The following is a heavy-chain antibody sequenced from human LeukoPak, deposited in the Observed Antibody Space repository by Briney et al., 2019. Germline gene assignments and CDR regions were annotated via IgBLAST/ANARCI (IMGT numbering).Heavy chain of an antibody. D-gene: IGHD5-12*01. CDR3: ARVVYSGYDFRGAMDV. CDR1: GGSISSYY. V-gene: IGHV4-59*01. Sequence: SETLSLTCTVSGGSISSYYWSWIRQPPGKGLEWIGYIYYTGITDYSPSLKSRVTISVDTSKNQFSLRLNSVTTADTAVYYCARVVYSGYDFRGAMDVWGKGTTVTVSS. J-gene: IGHJ6*03. CDR2: IYYTGIT.